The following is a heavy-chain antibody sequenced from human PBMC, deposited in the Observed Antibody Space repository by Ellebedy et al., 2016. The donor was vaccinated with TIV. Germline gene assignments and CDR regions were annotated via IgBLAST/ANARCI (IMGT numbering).Heavy chain of an antibody. J-gene: IGHJ4*02. CDR1: GYNFKSYD. CDR3: ARGRRDNWSSYLFDH. D-gene: IGHD1-1*01. CDR2: MNPNSGNT. Sequence: AASVKVSCKASGYNFKSYDINWVRQAPGQGLEWMGWMNPNSGNTGYAQKFQGRITMTRNTSITTAYLELSSLRSDDTAVYYCARGRRDNWSSYLFDHWGQGTLVPVSS. V-gene: IGHV1-8*01.